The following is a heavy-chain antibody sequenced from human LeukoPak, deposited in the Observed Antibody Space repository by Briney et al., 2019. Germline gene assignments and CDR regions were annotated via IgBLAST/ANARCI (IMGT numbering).Heavy chain of an antibody. D-gene: IGHD1-26*01. CDR2: IYTSGST. J-gene: IGHJ6*03. V-gene: IGHV4-4*07. Sequence: SETLSLTCTVSGGSISNYYWSWIRQPAGKGLEWIGRIYTSGSTNYNPSLKSRVTMSVDTSKNQFSLKLSSVTAADTAVYYCARGALVGATRLGYYYYMDVWGKGTTVTISS. CDR3: ARGALVGATRLGYYYYMDV. CDR1: GGSISNYY.